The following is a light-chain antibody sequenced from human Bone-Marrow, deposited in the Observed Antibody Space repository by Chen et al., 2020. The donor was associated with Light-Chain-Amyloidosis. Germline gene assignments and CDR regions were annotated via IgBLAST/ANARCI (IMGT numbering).Light chain of an antibody. Sequence: EIVLTQSPATLSLSPGERATLSCRASQSVTTYVAWYQQKPGQAPRLLIYDASNRASGIPARFSGSGSGTDFTLTISGLEAEDFAVYYCQQRSNWPPTFGGGTKVEIK. V-gene: IGKV3-11*01. CDR2: DAS. CDR1: QSVTTY. CDR3: QQRSNWPPT. J-gene: IGKJ4*01.